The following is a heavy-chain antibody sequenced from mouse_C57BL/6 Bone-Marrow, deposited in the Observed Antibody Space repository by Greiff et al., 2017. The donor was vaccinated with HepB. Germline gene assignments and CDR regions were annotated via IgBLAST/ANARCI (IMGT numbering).Heavy chain of an antibody. CDR1: GFTFSSYG. J-gene: IGHJ2*01. CDR3: ARRLRLLDY. CDR2: ISSGGSYT. V-gene: IGHV5-6*02. D-gene: IGHD3-2*02. Sequence: EVKLVESGGDLVKPGGSLKLSCAASGFTFSSYGMSWVRQTPDKRLEWVATISSGGSYTYYPDSVKGRITITRDNTKNTLYLQMSSLKSEDTAMYYCARRLRLLDYWGQGTTLTVSS.